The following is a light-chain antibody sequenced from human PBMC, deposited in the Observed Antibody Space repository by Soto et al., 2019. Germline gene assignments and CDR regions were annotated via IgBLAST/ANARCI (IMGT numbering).Light chain of an antibody. CDR3: QHRSNSPFMYT. CDR1: QDVSTY. V-gene: IGKV3-11*01. CDR2: DVS. J-gene: IGKJ2*01. Sequence: DIVLTQSPATLSLSPGERATLSCRASQDVSTYLVWYQQKPGQAPRLVIYDVSKRATGVPDRVSGSGSGTDFTHTISSLEPEDFAVYYCQHRSNSPFMYTFGQGTKVEI.